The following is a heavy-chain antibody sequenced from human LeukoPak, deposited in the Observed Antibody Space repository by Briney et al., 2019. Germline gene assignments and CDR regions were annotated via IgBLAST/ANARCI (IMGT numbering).Heavy chain of an antibody. D-gene: IGHD3-10*01. V-gene: IGHV3-7*01. CDR3: ASDREYYYGSGSFDY. CDR2: LKQDGSEK. Sequence: PGGSLGLSFAASGFTFVAIGLAWVARAPGKGRGGLANLKQDGSEKYYVDSVKGRFTISRDNAKNSLYLQMNSLRAEDTAVYYCASDREYYYGSGSFDYWGQGTLVTVSS. J-gene: IGHJ4*02. CDR1: GFTFVAIG.